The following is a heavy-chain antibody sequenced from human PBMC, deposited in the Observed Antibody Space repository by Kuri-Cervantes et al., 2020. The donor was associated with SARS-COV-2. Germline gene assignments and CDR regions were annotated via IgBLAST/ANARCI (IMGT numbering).Heavy chain of an antibody. J-gene: IGHJ5*02. Sequence: GESLKISCAASGFTFSSYSMNWVRQAPGKGLEWVSSISSSSSYIYYADSVKGRFTISRDNAKNSLYLQMNSLRAEDTAVYYCARPYSGSYLYWFDPWGQGTLVTVSS. CDR2: ISSSSSYI. D-gene: IGHD1-26*01. CDR3: ARPYSGSYLYWFDP. V-gene: IGHV3-21*01. CDR1: GFTFSSYS.